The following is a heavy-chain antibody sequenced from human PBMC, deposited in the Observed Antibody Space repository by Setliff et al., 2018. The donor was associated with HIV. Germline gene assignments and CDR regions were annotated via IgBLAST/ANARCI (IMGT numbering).Heavy chain of an antibody. D-gene: IGHD3-16*02. V-gene: IGHV4-59*08. J-gene: IGHJ6*03. CDR1: GGSISSYY. CDR3: ARLVGYYRSDNANYYYMDV. CDR2: IYYSGST. Sequence: SETLSLTCTVSGGSISSYYWSWIRQPPGKGLEWIGYIYYSGSTNYNPSLKSRVTISVDTSKNQFSLKLSSVAAADTAVYYCARLVGYYRSDNANYYYMDVWGKGTTVTVSS.